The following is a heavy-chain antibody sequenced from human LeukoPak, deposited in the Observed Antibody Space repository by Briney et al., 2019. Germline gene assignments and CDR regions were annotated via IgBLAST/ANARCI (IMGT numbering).Heavy chain of an antibody. V-gene: IGHV3-30-3*01. J-gene: IGHJ4*02. CDR3: ARDTFGDYDY. CDR1: GFTFSSYA. Sequence: GGSLRLSCAASGFTFSSYAMHWVRQAPGKGLEWVAVISYDGSNKYYADSVKGRFTISRDNSKNTLYLQMNSLRAEDTAVYYCARDTFGDYDYWGQGTLVTVSS. CDR2: ISYDGSNK. D-gene: IGHD3-16*01.